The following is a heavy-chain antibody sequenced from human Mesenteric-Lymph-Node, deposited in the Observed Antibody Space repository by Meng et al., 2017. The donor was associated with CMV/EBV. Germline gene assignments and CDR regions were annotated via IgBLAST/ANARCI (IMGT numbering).Heavy chain of an antibody. D-gene: IGHD3-22*01. CDR1: GFTFSTYW. CDR2: IKQDGSEK. V-gene: IGHV3-7*01. J-gene: IGHJ4*02. Sequence: GGSLRLSCAASGFTFSTYWMSWVRQAPGKGLEWVANIKQDGSEKYYVDSVKGRFTISRDNAKNSLYLQMNSLRAEDTAVYYCARAYYDSTGCHDYWGQGTLVTVSS. CDR3: ARAYYDSTGCHDY.